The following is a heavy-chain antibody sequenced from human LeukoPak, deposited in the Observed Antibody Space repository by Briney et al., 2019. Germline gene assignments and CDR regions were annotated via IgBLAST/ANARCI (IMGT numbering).Heavy chain of an antibody. CDR2: IYSGGTT. D-gene: IGHD6-13*01. J-gene: IGHJ4*02. V-gene: IGHV3-66*01. Sequence: GGSLRLSCAVFGFTVTNNYMNWVRQAPGKGLEWVSVIYSGGTTYNADSVKGRFTISRDNAKNSLYLQMNSLRAEDTAVYYCARDPGYSSTLYYFDYWGQGTLVTVSS. CDR1: GFTVTNNY. CDR3: ARDPGYSSTLYYFDY.